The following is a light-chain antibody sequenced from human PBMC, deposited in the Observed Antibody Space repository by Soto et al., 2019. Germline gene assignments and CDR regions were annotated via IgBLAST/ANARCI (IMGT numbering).Light chain of an antibody. J-gene: IGLJ3*02. CDR2: EVN. CDR1: SSDVGNYDY. CDR3: SSYAGSDPGV. V-gene: IGLV2-8*01. Sequence: QSALTQPPSASGSPGQSVTISCTGTSSDVGNYDYVSWYQQHPGKAPKLTIYEVNKRPSGLPDRFSGSKSGNTASLTVSGLQAEDEADYYCSSYAGSDPGVFGGGTKLTVL.